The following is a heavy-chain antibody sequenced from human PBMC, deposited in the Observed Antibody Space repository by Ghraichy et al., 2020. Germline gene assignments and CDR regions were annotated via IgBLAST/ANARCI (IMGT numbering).Heavy chain of an antibody. CDR1: GFSLTTNEVG. CDR2: IYWNDDK. V-gene: IGHV2-5*01. J-gene: IGHJ4*02. Sequence: SGPTLVKPTQTLTLTCTFSGFSLTTNEVGVGWIRQPPGKAPEWLALIYWNDDKRYNPSLKRRVTITKVTSTNQVILIMTDMDPMDTATYYCAHNPQRFWSGPLYWGQGALVTVSS. CDR3: AHNPQRFWSGPLY. D-gene: IGHD3-3*01.